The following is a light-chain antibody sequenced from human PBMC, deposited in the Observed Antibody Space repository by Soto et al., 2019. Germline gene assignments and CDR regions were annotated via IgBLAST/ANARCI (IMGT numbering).Light chain of an antibody. CDR2: GAS. Sequence: IVMTQSPATLSVSPGQIATLSCRASQSVSTNLAWYQQKPGQAPRLLIYGASTRATGIPARFSGSGSGTEFTLTISGLQSDDFAVYYCQEYSNWPPWTFGQGTRVDFK. J-gene: IGKJ1*01. V-gene: IGKV3D-15*01. CDR3: QEYSNWPPWT. CDR1: QSVSTN.